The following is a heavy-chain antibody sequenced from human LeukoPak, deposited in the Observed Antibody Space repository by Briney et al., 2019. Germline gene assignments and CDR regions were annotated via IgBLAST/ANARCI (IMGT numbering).Heavy chain of an antibody. CDR3: AKARPRVFDY. CDR2: IRYDGSNK. CDR1: GFTFSSYA. J-gene: IGHJ4*02. V-gene: IGHV3-30*02. Sequence: GGSLRLSCAASGFTFSSYAMSWVRQAPGKGLEWVAFIRYDGSNKYYADSVKGRFTISRDNSKNTLYLQMNSLRAEDTAVYYCAKARPRVFDYWGQGTLVTVSS.